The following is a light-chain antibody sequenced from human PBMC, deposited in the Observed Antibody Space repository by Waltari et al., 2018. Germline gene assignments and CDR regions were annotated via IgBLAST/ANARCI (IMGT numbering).Light chain of an antibody. J-gene: IGKJ1*01. Sequence: DIQMTQSPSSLSASVGDRVTITCRASQSISSYVNWYQQKPGKAPKLLIYAASSLQSGVPSRFSGSGSGTDFTLTISSLQPEDFATYYCQQSYSTLPSFGQGTKVEIK. CDR3: QQSYSTLPS. V-gene: IGKV1-39*01. CDR1: QSISSY. CDR2: AAS.